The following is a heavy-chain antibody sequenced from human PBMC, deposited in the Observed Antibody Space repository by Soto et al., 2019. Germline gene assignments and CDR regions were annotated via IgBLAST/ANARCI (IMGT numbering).Heavy chain of an antibody. CDR2: FNGGNGNI. D-gene: IGHD1-26*01. Sequence: QVQLVQSGAEERKPGASVKVSCKAFGYTFSTYAIHWVRRAPGQGLEWMGWFNGGNGNIKYSQKFEGRFTITSDTAATTAYMELNMLRSEDTAVYYCARGNVQGGCPDYWGQGTLVSVSS. CDR3: ARGNVQGGCPDY. CDR1: GYTFSTYA. J-gene: IGHJ4*02. V-gene: IGHV1-3*05.